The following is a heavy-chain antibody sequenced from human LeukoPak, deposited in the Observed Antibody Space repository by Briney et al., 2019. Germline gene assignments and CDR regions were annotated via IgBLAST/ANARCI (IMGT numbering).Heavy chain of an antibody. CDR2: MNPNSGNT. D-gene: IGHD6-6*01. Sequence: ASVKVSCKASEYTFTSYDINWVRQATGQGLEWMGWMNPNSGNTGYAQKFQGRVTMTRVTSISTDYMELNNLTSEDTAVYYCARGSWGEIAGRKSFEFWGQGSLVTVSS. V-gene: IGHV1-8*01. CDR3: ARGSWGEIAGRKSFEF. J-gene: IGHJ4*02. CDR1: EYTFTSYD.